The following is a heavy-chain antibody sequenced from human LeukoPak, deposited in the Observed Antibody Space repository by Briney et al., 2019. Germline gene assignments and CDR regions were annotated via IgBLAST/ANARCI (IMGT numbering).Heavy chain of an antibody. V-gene: IGHV4-39*01. CDR3: ARSRDGYNIDQ. D-gene: IGHD5-24*01. J-gene: IGHJ4*02. Sequence: SETLSLTCTVSGGSISSSSYYWGWIRQPPGKGREWIGSIYYSGSPYYNPSLKSRLTISVDTSKNQFSLELSSVTAADTAVYYCARSRDGYNIDQWGQGTLVTVSS. CDR2: IYYSGSP. CDR1: GGSISSSSYY.